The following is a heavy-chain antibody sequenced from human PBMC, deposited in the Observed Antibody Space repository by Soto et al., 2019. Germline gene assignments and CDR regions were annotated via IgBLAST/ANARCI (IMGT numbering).Heavy chain of an antibody. V-gene: IGHV3-73*01. CDR1: GFSLSAAA. CDR2: IRSKTNNYAT. CDR3: TTLKSIGSDY. J-gene: IGHJ4*02. D-gene: IGHD6-19*01. Sequence: GGSLRLSCAASGFSLSAAAMRWVRQASGRGLEWIGRIRSKTNNYATIYSASVKGRFIISRDDSKNTAYLEMTSLKYEDTAVYYCTTLKSIGSDYWGQGYLVTVSS.